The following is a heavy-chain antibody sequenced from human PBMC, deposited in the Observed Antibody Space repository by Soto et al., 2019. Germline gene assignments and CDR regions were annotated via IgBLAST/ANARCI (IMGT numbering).Heavy chain of an antibody. Sequence: PGGSLRLSCSASGFTFSSYAMHWVRQAPGKGLEYVSAISSNGGSTYYADSVKGRFTISRDNSKNTLYLQMSSLRAEDTAVYYCVKDGAVRGLGAPNSNYYYYYGMDVWGQGTTVTVSS. CDR3: VKDGAVRGLGAPNSNYYYYYGMDV. CDR2: ISSNGGST. CDR1: GFTFSSYA. V-gene: IGHV3-64D*08. D-gene: IGHD3-3*01. J-gene: IGHJ6*02.